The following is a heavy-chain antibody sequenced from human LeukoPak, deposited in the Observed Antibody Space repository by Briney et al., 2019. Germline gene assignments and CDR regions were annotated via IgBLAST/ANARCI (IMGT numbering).Heavy chain of an antibody. Sequence: PGGSLRLSCAASGFIFSSYWMQWVRQAPGKGLVWVSHINSDGSSTSYADSVKGRFTISRDNSKNTLSLQMNNLRAEDTAVYYCAKGTGKTQFLEWTYFDYWGQGTLVTVSS. D-gene: IGHD3-3*01. V-gene: IGHV3-74*01. CDR1: GFIFSSYW. CDR3: AKGTGKTQFLEWTYFDY. J-gene: IGHJ4*02. CDR2: INSDGSST.